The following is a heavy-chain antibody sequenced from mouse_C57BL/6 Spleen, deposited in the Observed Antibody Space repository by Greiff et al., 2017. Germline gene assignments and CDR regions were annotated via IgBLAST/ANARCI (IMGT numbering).Heavy chain of an antibody. CDR2: IYPSDSET. J-gene: IGHJ2*01. CDR1: GYTFTSYW. CDR3: ARGRVVATDYFDY. V-gene: IGHV1-61*01. D-gene: IGHD1-1*01. Sequence: QVQLQQPGAELVRPGSSVKLSCKASGYTFTSYWMDWVKQRPGQGLEWIGNIYPSDSETHYNQKFKDKATLTVDKSSSTAYMQLSSLTSEDSAVYYCARGRVVATDYFDYWGQGTTLTVSS.